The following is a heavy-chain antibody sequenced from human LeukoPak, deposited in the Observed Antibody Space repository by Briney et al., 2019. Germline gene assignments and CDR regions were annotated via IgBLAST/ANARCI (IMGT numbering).Heavy chain of an antibody. J-gene: IGHJ6*03. CDR2: IYYSGST. CDR3: GCSSSNYYYYMDV. V-gene: IGHV4-59*01. CDR1: GGSISSYY. D-gene: IGHD6-13*01. Sequence: SETLSLTCTVSGGSISSYYWSWIRQPPGKGLEWIGYIYYSGSTNYNPSPKSRVTISVDTSKNQFSLKLSSVTAADTAVYYCGCSSSNYYYYMDVWGKGTTVTVSS.